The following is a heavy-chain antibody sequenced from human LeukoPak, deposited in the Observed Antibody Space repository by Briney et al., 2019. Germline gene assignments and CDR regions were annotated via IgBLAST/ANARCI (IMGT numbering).Heavy chain of an antibody. J-gene: IGHJ4*02. Sequence: GGSLRLSCAASDFSFSNYGMHWVRQAPGKGLEWVAVILYDGNNKHYADSVKGRFTISRDNSKNTLYLQMNSLRAEDTAVYYCAKDIMATTRLTRPGGFWGQGTLVTVSS. CDR1: DFSFSNYG. CDR3: AKDIMATTRLTRPGGF. V-gene: IGHV3-30*18. D-gene: IGHD3-16*01. CDR2: ILYDGNNK.